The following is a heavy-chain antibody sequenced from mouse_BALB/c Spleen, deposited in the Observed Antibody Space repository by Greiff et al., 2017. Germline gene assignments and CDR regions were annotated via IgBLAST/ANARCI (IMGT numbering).Heavy chain of an antibody. CDR1: GYTFTDYN. CDR2: INPNNGGT. CDR3: ARREKGYRCDPFDY. D-gene: IGHD2-14*01. V-gene: IGHV1-18*01. Sequence: EVQLQQSGPELVKPGASVKIPCKASGYTFTDYNMDWVKQSHGKSLEWIGDINPNNGGTIYNQKFKGKATLTVDKSSSTAYMELRSLTSEDTAVYYCARREKGYRCDPFDYWGQGTTLTVSS. J-gene: IGHJ2*01.